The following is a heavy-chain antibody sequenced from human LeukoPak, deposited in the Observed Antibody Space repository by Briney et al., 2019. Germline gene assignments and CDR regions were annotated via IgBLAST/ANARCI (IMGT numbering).Heavy chain of an antibody. D-gene: IGHD3-22*01. J-gene: IGHJ3*02. CDR1: RFTFSSYG. V-gene: IGHV3-30*02. CDR2: IRYDGSNE. CDR3: AKDQLRITMIGYAFDI. Sequence: GGSLRLSCAASRFTFSSYGMHWVRQAPGKGLEWVAFIRYDGSNEYYADSVKGRFTSSRDNSKNTVYLQMNSLRAEDTAVYYCAKDQLRITMIGYAFDIWGQGTMVTVSS.